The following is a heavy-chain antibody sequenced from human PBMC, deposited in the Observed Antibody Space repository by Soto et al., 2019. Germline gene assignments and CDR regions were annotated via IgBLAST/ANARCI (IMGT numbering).Heavy chain of an antibody. CDR1: GYSFSTYG. CDR3: ARPKRSGYDRGDSYYHTMDV. D-gene: IGHD3-3*01. Sequence: QVQLVQSAGEVKEPGASLKVACKASGYSFSTYGISWVRQAPGQGLEWMGWISTSNGYTNYAQKFQGRVSMTTDTSTNTASMELGSLRSEDTAVYYCARPKRSGYDRGDSYYHTMDVWGHGTTVTVS. V-gene: IGHV1-18*01. CDR2: ISTSNGYT. J-gene: IGHJ6*02.